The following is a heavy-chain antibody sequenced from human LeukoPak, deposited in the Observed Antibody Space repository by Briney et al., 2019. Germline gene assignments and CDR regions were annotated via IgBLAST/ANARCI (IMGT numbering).Heavy chain of an antibody. V-gene: IGHV3-30-3*01. J-gene: IGHJ4*02. CDR3: ARAQYSDSSAYYYPFDY. CDR1: GFTFSTYA. CDR2: LSYDGSNK. D-gene: IGHD3-22*01. Sequence: GRSLRLSCAASGFTFSTYAMHWVRQAPGKGLEWVALLSYDGSNKYYADSVKGRFTVSRDNSKDTLYLQLNSLRAEDTAVYYCARAQYSDSSAYYYPFDYWGPGNLVTVSS.